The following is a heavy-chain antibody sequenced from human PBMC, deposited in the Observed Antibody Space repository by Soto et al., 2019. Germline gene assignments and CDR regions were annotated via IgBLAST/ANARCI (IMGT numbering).Heavy chain of an antibody. CDR1: GFTFSSYG. CDR2: IWYDGSNK. D-gene: IGHD2-15*01. V-gene: IGHV3-33*01. Sequence: GGSLRLSCAASGFTFSSYGMHWVRQAPGKGLEWVAVIWYDGSNKYYADSVKGRFTISRDNSKNTLYLQMNSLRAEDTAVYYCARGYCSGGSCYSGSHYFDYWGQGTLVTVSS. J-gene: IGHJ4*02. CDR3: ARGYCSGGSCYSGSHYFDY.